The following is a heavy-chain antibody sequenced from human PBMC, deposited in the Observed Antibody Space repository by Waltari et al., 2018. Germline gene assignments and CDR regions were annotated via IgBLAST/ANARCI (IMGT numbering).Heavy chain of an antibody. J-gene: IGHJ6*03. CDR3: ARDQQLPPYYYRDV. Sequence: QLQRVQPGAEVTQPGSSGTVSCSAPGGTYSAQAFSWVLQAPGQGLEWIGKITPFLAKANYAEKFQGRVTITADESTSTCYMELSKLRSEDTAIYYCARDQQLPPYYYRDVWGKGTTVTVSS. D-gene: IGHD2-2*01. V-gene: IGHV1-69*11. CDR2: ITPFLAKA. CDR1: GGTYSAQA.